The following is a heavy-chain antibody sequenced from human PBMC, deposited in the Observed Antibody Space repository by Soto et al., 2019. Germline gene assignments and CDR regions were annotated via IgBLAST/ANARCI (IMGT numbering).Heavy chain of an antibody. CDR1: GYTFTSYG. Sequence: ASVKVSCKASGYTFTSYGISWVRQAPGQGLEWMGWISAYNGNTNYAQKLQGRVTMTTDTSTSTPYMELRSLRSDDTAVYYCARVTRITMVRGVNDYWGQGTLVTVSS. CDR3: ARVTRITMVRGVNDY. J-gene: IGHJ4*02. D-gene: IGHD3-10*01. CDR2: ISAYNGNT. V-gene: IGHV1-18*01.